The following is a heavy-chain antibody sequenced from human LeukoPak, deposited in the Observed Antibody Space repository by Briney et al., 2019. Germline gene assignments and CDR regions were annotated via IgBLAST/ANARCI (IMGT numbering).Heavy chain of an antibody. Sequence: SETLSLTCAVYGGSFSGYYWSWIRQPPGKGLEWIGEINHRGSTNYNPSLKSRVTISVDTSKNQFSLKLSSVTAADTAVYYCARSGYVWGSYRYQDAFDIWGQGTMVTVSS. CDR3: ARSGYVWGSYRYQDAFDI. D-gene: IGHD3-16*02. V-gene: IGHV4-34*01. CDR1: GGSFSGYY. J-gene: IGHJ3*02. CDR2: INHRGST.